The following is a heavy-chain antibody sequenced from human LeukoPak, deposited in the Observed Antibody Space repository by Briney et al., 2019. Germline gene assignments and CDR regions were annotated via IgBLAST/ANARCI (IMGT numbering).Heavy chain of an antibody. J-gene: IGHJ3*02. CDR1: GFTFSSYA. D-gene: IGHD4-23*01. CDR2: ISGSDGTT. Sequence: SGGSLRLSCAASGFTFSSYAMSWVRQAPGKGLEWVSAISGSDGTTYYAGSVKGRFTISRDNSKNTLYLQMDSLRADDTAVYYCAKGTNPVGAFDIWGQGTMVTVSS. V-gene: IGHV3-23*01. CDR3: AKGTNPVGAFDI.